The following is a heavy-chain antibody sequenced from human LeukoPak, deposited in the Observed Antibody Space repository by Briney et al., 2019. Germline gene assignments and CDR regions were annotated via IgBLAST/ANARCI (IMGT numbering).Heavy chain of an antibody. CDR3: ARLGRSGPLS. J-gene: IGHJ5*02. V-gene: IGHV4-61*02. CDR1: GGSISSGSYY. Sequence: SETLSLTCTVSGGSISSGSYYWSWIRQPAGKGLEWIGRIYTSGGTNYNPSLKSRVTISVDTSKNQFSLKLSSVTAADTAVYYCARLGRSGPLSWGQGTLVTVSS. CDR2: IYTSGGT. D-gene: IGHD3-3*01.